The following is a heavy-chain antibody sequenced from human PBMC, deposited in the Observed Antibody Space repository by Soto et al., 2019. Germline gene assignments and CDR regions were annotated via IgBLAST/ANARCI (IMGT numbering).Heavy chain of an antibody. CDR3: ARGLRLTGDQPPGY. CDR2: MNPNSGNT. Sequence: QVQLVQSGAEVKKPGASVKVSCKASGYTFTSYDINWVRQATGQGLEWMGWMNPNSGNTGYAQKCQGRVTMTRNTSISTAYMELSSLRSEDTAVYYCARGLRLTGDQPPGYWGQGTLVTVSS. V-gene: IGHV1-8*01. CDR1: GYTFTSYD. J-gene: IGHJ4*02. D-gene: IGHD7-27*01.